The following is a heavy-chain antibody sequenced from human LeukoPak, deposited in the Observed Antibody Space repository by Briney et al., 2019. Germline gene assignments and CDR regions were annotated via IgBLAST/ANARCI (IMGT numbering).Heavy chain of an antibody. J-gene: IGHJ4*02. CDR2: INHSGST. Sequence: SETLSLTCAVYGGSFSGYYWSWIRQPPGKGLEWIGEINHSGSTNYNPSLKSRVTISVDTSKNQFSLKLSSVTAADTAVYYCARSLQFWSGYYTGYFDYWGQGTLVTVSS. D-gene: IGHD3-3*01. V-gene: IGHV4-34*01. CDR1: GGSFSGYY. CDR3: ARSLQFWSGYYTGYFDY.